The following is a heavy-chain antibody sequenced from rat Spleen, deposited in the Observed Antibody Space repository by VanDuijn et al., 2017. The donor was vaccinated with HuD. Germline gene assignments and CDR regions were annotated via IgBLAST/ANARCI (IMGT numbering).Heavy chain of an antibody. J-gene: IGHJ4*01. D-gene: IGHD1-4*01. CDR2: INTGSGRT. CDR3: ARRGFNSMDA. V-gene: IGHV1-43*01. Sequence: QIQLQQSGAELAKPGSSVKISCKASGYTFTSYFISWTKQTTGQGLEYIGYINTGSGRTNYNEKFKGKATLTVDKSSSTAFMQLSSLTPDDSAVYYCARRGFNSMDAWGQGASVTVSS. CDR1: GYTFTSYF.